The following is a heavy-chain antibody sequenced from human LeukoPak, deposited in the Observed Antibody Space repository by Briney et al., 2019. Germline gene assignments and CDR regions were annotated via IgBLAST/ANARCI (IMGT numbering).Heavy chain of an antibody. D-gene: IGHD6-13*01. Sequence: ASVKVSCKASGYTFTSNGISWVRQAPGQGLEWMGWISAYNGNTNYEQKLQGRVTMTTDTSASTAYMELRSLRSDDTAVYYCARDSSSSWPNWFDPWGQGTLVTVSS. CDR2: ISAYNGNT. CDR3: ARDSSSSWPNWFDP. J-gene: IGHJ5*02. CDR1: GYTFTSNG. V-gene: IGHV1-18*01.